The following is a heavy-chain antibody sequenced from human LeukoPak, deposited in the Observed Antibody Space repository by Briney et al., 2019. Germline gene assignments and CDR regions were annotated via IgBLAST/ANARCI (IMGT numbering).Heavy chain of an antibody. CDR3: ARDAHCSGGSCYIEYFQH. CDR2: ISSSSSYI. D-gene: IGHD2-15*01. J-gene: IGHJ1*01. CDR1: GFTFSSYR. Sequence: GGSLRLSCAASGFTFSSYRMNWVRQAPGKGLEWVSSISSSSSYIYYADSVKGRFTISRDNAKNSLYLQMNSLRAEDTAVYYCARDAHCSGGSCYIEYFQHWGQGTLVTVSS. V-gene: IGHV3-21*01.